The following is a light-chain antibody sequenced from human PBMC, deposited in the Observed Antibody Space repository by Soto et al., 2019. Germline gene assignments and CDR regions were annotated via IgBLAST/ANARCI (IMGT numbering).Light chain of an antibody. CDR2: GAS. J-gene: IGKJ1*01. Sequence: EIVLTQSPGTLSLSPGERATLSCRASQSVSSSYLAWYQQKPGQAPRLLIYGASGRATGIPDRFTGSGSGTDFTLTISRLEPEDSAVYYCQHYGGSPPWAFGHGTKVEIK. CDR1: QSVSSSY. CDR3: QHYGGSPPWA. V-gene: IGKV3-20*01.